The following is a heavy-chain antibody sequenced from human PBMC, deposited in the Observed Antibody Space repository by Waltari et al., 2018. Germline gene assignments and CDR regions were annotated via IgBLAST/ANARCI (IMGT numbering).Heavy chain of an antibody. CDR1: GFSFSSYS. J-gene: IGHJ4*02. CDR3: VSGGWGFYFDY. V-gene: IGHV3-21*01. D-gene: IGHD7-27*01. CDR2: NSSSTTYI. Sequence: EVQLVESGGGLVKPGGSLRLSCGASGFSFSSYSMNWVRQAPGKGLEGVSSNSSSTTYIHYADSVKGRFTISRDNAKNSLYLQMNSLRVEDTAVYYCVSGGWGFYFDYWGQGTVVTVSS.